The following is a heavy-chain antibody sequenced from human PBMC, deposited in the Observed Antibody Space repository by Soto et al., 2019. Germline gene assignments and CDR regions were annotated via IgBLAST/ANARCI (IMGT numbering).Heavy chain of an antibody. J-gene: IGHJ1*01. CDR1: GGSISSGDYY. Sequence: PSETLSLTCTVSGGSISSGDYYWSWIRQPPGKGLEWIGYIYYSGSTYYNPSLKSRVTISVDTSKNQFSLKLSSVTAADTAVYYCARGFYYDDGSSENYNRGLRTLVPVSA. V-gene: IGHV4-30-4*01. CDR2: IYYSGST. D-gene: IGHD3-22*01. CDR3: ARGFYYDDGSSENYN.